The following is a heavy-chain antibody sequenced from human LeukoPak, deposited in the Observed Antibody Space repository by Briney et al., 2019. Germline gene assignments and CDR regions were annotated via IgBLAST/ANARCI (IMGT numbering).Heavy chain of an antibody. D-gene: IGHD3-10*01. CDR2: INPNSGGT. CDR1: GYTFTGYY. J-gene: IGHJ4*02. Sequence: GASVKVSCKASGYTFTGYYMYWVRQAPGQGLEWMGWINPNSGGTKYAQKFQGRVTMTRDTSISTAYMDLSRLRSDDTAIYYCARSGERRKYYFDYWGQGTLVTVSS. CDR3: ARSGERRKYYFDY. V-gene: IGHV1-2*02.